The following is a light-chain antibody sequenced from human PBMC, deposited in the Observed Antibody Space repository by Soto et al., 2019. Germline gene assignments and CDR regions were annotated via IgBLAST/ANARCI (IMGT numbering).Light chain of an antibody. CDR1: QSVSSTY. V-gene: IGKV3D-20*02. Sequence: EIVLTQSPGTLSLSPGERATLSCMASQSVSSTYIAWYQQKFGQAPRLLIYGASSRATGIPDRFSGSGSGTDFTLTISSLEPEDFAVYYCQQRSNWPWTFGQGTKVDIK. CDR3: QQRSNWPWT. J-gene: IGKJ1*01. CDR2: GAS.